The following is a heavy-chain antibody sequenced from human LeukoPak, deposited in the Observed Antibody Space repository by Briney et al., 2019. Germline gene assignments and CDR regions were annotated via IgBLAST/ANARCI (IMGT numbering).Heavy chain of an antibody. V-gene: IGHV3-33*01. Sequence: GGSLRLSCAASGFTFSSYGMHWVRQAPGKGLEWVAVIWYDGSNKYYADSVKGRFTISRDNSKNTLYLQMNSLRAEDTAVYYCARDQIYSYGTTAPLDYWGQGTLVTVSS. CDR3: ARDQIYSYGTTAPLDY. CDR1: GFTFSSYG. CDR2: IWYDGSNK. D-gene: IGHD5-18*01. J-gene: IGHJ4*02.